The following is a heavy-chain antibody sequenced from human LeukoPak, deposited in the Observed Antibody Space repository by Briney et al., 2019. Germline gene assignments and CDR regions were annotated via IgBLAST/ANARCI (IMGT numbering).Heavy chain of an antibody. J-gene: IGHJ4*02. D-gene: IGHD4-17*01. CDR2: IRYDGSNK. V-gene: IGHV3-30*02. CDR3: ARDFMTTVTTFDY. Sequence: SGGSLRLSCAASGFTFSSYGMHWVRQAPGKGLEWVAFIRYDGSNKYYADSVKGRFTISRDNAKNSLYLQMNSLRAEDTAVYCCARDFMTTVTTFDYWGQGTLVTVSS. CDR1: GFTFSSYG.